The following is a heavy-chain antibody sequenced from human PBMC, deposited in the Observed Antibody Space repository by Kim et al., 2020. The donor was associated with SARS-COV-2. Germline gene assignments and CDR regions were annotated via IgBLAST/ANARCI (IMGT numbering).Heavy chain of an antibody. CDR2: ST. CDR3: ARDVIAAAGH. D-gene: IGHD6-13*01. J-gene: IGHJ4*02. V-gene: IGHV3-74*01. Sequence: STTYADSLKVPFTISIDNAKNTLYLQMNSLRAEDTAVYYCARDVIAAAGHWGQGTLVTVSS.